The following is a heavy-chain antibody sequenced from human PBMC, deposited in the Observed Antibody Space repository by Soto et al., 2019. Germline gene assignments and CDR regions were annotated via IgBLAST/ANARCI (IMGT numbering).Heavy chain of an antibody. V-gene: IGHV4-59*01. D-gene: IGHD1-26*01. CDR1: GGSISSYY. CDR2: IYYSGST. CDR3: ATQGYSGSYQFDY. Sequence: SETLSLTCTVSGGSISSYYWSWIRQPPGKGLEWIGYIYYSGSTNYNPSLKSRVTISVDTSKNQFSLKLSSVTAADTAVYYCATQGYSGSYQFDYWGQGTMVTVYS. J-gene: IGHJ4*02.